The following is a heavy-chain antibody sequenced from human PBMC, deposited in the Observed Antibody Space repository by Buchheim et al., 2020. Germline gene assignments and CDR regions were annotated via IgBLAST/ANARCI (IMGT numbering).Heavy chain of an antibody. CDR2: ISSSGSTI. Sequence: EVQLVESGGGLVQPGGSLGLSCAASGFTFSSYEMNWVRQAPGKGLEWVSYISSSGSTIYYADSVKGRFTISRDNAKNSLYLLMNSLRAEDTAVYYCARTPVTYYYDSSGFRFRRGMDVWGQGTT. CDR1: GFTFSSYE. CDR3: ARTPVTYYYDSSGFRFRRGMDV. V-gene: IGHV3-48*03. J-gene: IGHJ6*02. D-gene: IGHD3-22*01.